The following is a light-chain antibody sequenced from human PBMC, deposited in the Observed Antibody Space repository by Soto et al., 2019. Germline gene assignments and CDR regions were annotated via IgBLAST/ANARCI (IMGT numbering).Light chain of an antibody. CDR1: QSISSW. CDR2: DAS. V-gene: IGKV1-5*01. CDR3: QQYNGYFPIT. Sequence: DIQMTQSPSTLSASVGDRVTITCRASQSISSWLAWYQQKPGKAPKLLIYDASSLESGVPSRFTGSGSGTEFTLTIFSLQPDDFATYSYQQYNGYFPITIGQWTRLEIK. J-gene: IGKJ5*01.